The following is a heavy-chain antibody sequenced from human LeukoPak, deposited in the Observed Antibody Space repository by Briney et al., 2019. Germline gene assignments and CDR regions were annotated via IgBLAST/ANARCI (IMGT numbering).Heavy chain of an antibody. CDR3: ARTRRENWFDP. V-gene: IGHV4-59*12. CDR1: GGSISSYY. CDR2: IYHSGST. Sequence: SETLSLTCTVSGGSISSYYWSWIRQPPGKGLEWIGYIYHSGSTYYNPSLKSRVTISVDRSKNQFSLKLSSVTAADTAVYYCARTRRENWFDPWGQGTLVTVSS. J-gene: IGHJ5*02.